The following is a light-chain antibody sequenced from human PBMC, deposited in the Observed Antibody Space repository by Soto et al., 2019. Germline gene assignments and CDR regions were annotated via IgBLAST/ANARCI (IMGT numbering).Light chain of an antibody. CDR2: GAS. CDR3: QQYNNWWT. CDR1: QSVDGN. V-gene: IGKV3-15*01. Sequence: EILMTQSPATLSVSPGERATLSCRASQSVDGNLAWYQQKPGQAPRLLIYGASTRATGISARFSGSGSGTEFPLTISSLPSEDFGVYYRQQYNNWWTFGQGTKVDIK. J-gene: IGKJ1*01.